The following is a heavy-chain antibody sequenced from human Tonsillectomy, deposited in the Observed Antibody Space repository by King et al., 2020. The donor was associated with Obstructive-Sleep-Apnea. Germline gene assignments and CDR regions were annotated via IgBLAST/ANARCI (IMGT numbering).Heavy chain of an antibody. CDR2: IYSGGST. D-gene: IGHD5-24*01. J-gene: IGHJ4*02. CDR3: ARSDGYNMFDY. CDR1: GFTVSSNY. Sequence: VQLVESGGGLVQPGGSLRLSCAASGFTVSSNYMSWVRQAPGKGLEWGSVIYSGGSTYYADSVKGRFTISRDNSKNTLYLQMNSLRAEDTAVYYCARSDGYNMFDYWGQGTLVTVSS. V-gene: IGHV3-66*01.